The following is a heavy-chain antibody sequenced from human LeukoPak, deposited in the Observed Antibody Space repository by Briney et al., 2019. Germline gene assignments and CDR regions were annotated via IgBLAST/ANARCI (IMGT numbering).Heavy chain of an antibody. CDR3: AREPNDWELLDYYNYVDV. D-gene: IGHD1-26*01. Sequence: PSETLSLTCTVSGGSISSSSYYWGWIRQPPGKGLEWIGNIYYSGGTYYNPSLKSRVTISVDTSKNQFSLKLSSVTAADTAVYYCAREPNDWELLDYYNYVDVWGRGTTVTVS. CDR1: GGSISSSSYY. CDR2: IYYSGGT. J-gene: IGHJ6*03. V-gene: IGHV4-39*07.